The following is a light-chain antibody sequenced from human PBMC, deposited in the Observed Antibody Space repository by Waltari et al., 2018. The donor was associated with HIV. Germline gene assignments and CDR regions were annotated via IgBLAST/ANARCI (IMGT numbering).Light chain of an antibody. J-gene: IGLJ1*01. CDR2: AVS. V-gene: IGLV2-14*01. CDR3: SSYTSTYV. Sequence: QSALTQPASVSGSPGQSITISCTGTSSDVGGYNYVSWYQQHPGKAPKLMIYAVSNRPPGVSNLFSGSKSGNTASLTISGLQAEDEADYYCSSYTSTYVFGTGTKVTVL. CDR1: SSDVGGYNY.